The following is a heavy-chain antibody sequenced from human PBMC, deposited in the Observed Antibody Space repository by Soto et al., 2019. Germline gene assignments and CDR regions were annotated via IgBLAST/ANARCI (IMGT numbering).Heavy chain of an antibody. CDR1: GGSFSGYY. CDR2: INHSGST. D-gene: IGHD3-16*02. CDR3: ARDSKHDYIWGSYRSGRRSHFDY. J-gene: IGHJ4*02. V-gene: IGHV4-34*01. Sequence: SETLSLTCAVYGGSFSGYYWSWIRQPPGKGLEWIGEINHSGSTNYNPSLKSRVTISVDTSKNQFSLKLSSVTAADTAVYYCARDSKHDYIWGSYRSGRRSHFDYWGQGTLVTVSS.